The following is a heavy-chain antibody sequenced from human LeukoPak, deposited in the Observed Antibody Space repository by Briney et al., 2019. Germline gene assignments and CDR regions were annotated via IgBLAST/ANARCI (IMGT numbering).Heavy chain of an antibody. J-gene: IGHJ4*02. V-gene: IGHV3-48*03. CDR2: ISSSGNRI. Sequence: GGSLRLSCVASGFTFSSYEMNWVRQAPGKGLEWVSYISSSGNRIYYADSVKGRFTISRDNAKNSLYLQMNSLRAEDTAVYYCARSTLERHGEIGYWGQGTLVTVSS. CDR1: GFTFSSYE. CDR3: ARSTLERHGEIGY. D-gene: IGHD1-1*01.